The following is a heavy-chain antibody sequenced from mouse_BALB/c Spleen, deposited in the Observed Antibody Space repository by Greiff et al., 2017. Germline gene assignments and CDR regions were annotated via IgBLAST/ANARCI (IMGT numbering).Heavy chain of an antibody. CDR2: ISSGGGNT. Sequence: EVKVEESGGGLVKPGGSLKLSCAASGFTFSSYTMSWVRQTPEKRLEWVATISSGGGNTYYPDSVKGRFTISRDNAKNNLYLQMSSLRSEDTALYYCARIRAYYYGSSHYYAMDYWGQGTSVTVSS. J-gene: IGHJ4*01. CDR3: ARIRAYYYGSSHYYAMDY. CDR1: GFTFSSYT. V-gene: IGHV5-9*03. D-gene: IGHD1-1*01.